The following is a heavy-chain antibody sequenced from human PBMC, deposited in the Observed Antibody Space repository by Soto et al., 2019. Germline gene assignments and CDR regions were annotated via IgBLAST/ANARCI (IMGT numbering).Heavy chain of an antibody. D-gene: IGHD2-15*01. J-gene: IGHJ4*02. Sequence: EVQLVETGGGLIQPGGSLRLSCAASGFAVISNYMSWVRQAPGKGLEWVSVIYGDGTTYYADSVNGRFTISRDTSKNTLYLHMNSLRAEDTAVYYCARDSCSGGSCYWGFDYWGQGTLVTVSS. CDR2: IYGDGTT. CDR3: ARDSCSGGSCYWGFDY. V-gene: IGHV3-53*02. CDR1: GFAVISNY.